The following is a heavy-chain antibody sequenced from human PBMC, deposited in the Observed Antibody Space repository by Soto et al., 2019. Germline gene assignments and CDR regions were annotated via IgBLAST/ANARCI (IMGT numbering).Heavy chain of an antibody. J-gene: IGHJ5*02. CDR1: GGTFSRSA. V-gene: IGHV1-69*01. CDR2: IIPIFGTA. CDR3: ARGGAMTVATIHNLFDP. Sequence: QVQLVQSGAEVKKPGSSVKVSCTASGGTFSRSAISWVRQAPGKGLEWMGGIIPIFGTANYAQKFQGRVTIPAAESTSTAYLELSSLRSEDTAVYYCARGGAMTVATIHNLFDPWGQGTLVTVSS. D-gene: IGHD5-12*01.